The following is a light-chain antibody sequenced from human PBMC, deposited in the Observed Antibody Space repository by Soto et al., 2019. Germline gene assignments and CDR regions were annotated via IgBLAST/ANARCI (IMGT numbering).Light chain of an antibody. Sequence: DIEMPQSQSSICEPVGHRLTTPCVASLNIGDSLSWFQQKAGKPPTQLIYGASALQSGVPVRFSGSASGTDFTLTIRNMQREDFATYYCLQTYNLPRTLGQGSKVDIK. J-gene: IGKJ1*01. V-gene: IGKV1-39*01. CDR3: LQTYNLPRT. CDR1: LNIGDS. CDR2: GAS.